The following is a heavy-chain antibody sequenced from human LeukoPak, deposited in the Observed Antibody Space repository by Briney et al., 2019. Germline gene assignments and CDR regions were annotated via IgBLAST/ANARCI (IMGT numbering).Heavy chain of an antibody. Sequence: GGSLRLSCAASGFTVSSNYMSWVRQAPGKGLEWVSVIYSGGSTYYADSVKGRFTISRDNSKNTLYLQMNSLRAEDTAVYYCASSSYGDYTFDHWGQGTLVTVSS. CDR3: ASSSYGDYTFDH. J-gene: IGHJ4*02. CDR1: GFTVSSNY. V-gene: IGHV3-53*01. CDR2: IYSGGST. D-gene: IGHD4-17*01.